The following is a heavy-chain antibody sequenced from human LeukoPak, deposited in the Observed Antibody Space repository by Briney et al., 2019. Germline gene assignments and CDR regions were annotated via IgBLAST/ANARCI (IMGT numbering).Heavy chain of an antibody. CDR2: MNPNSGNT. CDR1: GFTFTSHD. CDR3: ARDVIAAAGTFDY. Sequence: ASVKVSCKASGFTFTSHDYNWVRQATGQGLEWMGWMNPNSGNTGYAQKFQGRATMTRDTSTSTVYMELSSLRSEDTAVYYCARDVIAAAGTFDYWGQGTLVTVSS. D-gene: IGHD6-13*01. V-gene: IGHV1-8*01. J-gene: IGHJ4*02.